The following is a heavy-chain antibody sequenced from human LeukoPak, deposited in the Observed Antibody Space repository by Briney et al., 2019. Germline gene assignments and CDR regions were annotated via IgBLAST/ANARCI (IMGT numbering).Heavy chain of an antibody. CDR1: GGTFSSYT. Sequence: GASVKVSCKASGGTFSSYTISWVRQAPGQGLEWMGRIIPILGIANYAQKFQGRVTITADKSTSTAYMELSSLRSEDTAVYYCASLLGYCSSTSRAYGMDVWGQGTTVTVSS. CDR2: IIPILGIA. V-gene: IGHV1-69*02. J-gene: IGHJ6*02. CDR3: ASLLGYCSSTSRAYGMDV. D-gene: IGHD2-2*01.